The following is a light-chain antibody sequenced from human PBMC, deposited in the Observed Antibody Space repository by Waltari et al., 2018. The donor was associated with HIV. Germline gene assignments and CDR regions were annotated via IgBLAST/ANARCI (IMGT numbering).Light chain of an antibody. Sequence: QAGLSQPPSVSKGLRQTATLTCTGNSNNVGYQGAAWLQQHQGHPPKLLSYRNNNRPSGISGRLSASRSGNTAVRTITGLQPEDEADYYCSAWDSSLSAWVFGGGTKLTVL. CDR2: RNN. J-gene: IGLJ3*02. V-gene: IGLV10-54*01. CDR1: SNNVGYQG. CDR3: SAWDSSLSAWV.